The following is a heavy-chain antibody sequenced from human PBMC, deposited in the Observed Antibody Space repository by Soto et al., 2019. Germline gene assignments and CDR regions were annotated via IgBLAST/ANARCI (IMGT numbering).Heavy chain of an antibody. Sequence: QVQLVESGGGLVKPGGSLRLSCAASGFTFSDYYMSWIRQAPGKGLEWVSYIRGSTIYYADSVKGRFTISRDNAKNSLYLQMNSLRIEDTAVYYCAREKRINWNYGWFDPWGQGTLVSVSS. V-gene: IGHV3-11*01. D-gene: IGHD1-7*01. CDR1: GFTFSDYY. J-gene: IGHJ5*02. CDR2: IRGSTI. CDR3: AREKRINWNYGWFDP.